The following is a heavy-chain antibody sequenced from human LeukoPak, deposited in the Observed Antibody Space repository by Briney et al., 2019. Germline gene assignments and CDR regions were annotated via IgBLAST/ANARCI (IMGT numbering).Heavy chain of an antibody. V-gene: IGHV3-23*01. CDR3: ANLIDSSRKYGLDV. Sequence: RGSLRLSCAASGFTFNTYAMNCVRHTPGKGLECVSHVIDSGRSTYYADSVKGRFTISRDNYKNTLYLQMNSMRAEDTAVYYCANLIDSSRKYGLDVWGQGTTVTVSS. J-gene: IGHJ6*02. D-gene: IGHD3-22*01. CDR2: VIDSGRST. CDR1: GFTFNTYA.